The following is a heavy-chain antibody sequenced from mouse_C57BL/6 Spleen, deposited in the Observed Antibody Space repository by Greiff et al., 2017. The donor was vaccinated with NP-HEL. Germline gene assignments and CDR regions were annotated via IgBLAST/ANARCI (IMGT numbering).Heavy chain of an antibody. Sequence: EVKVVESGEGLVKPGGSLKLSCAASGFTFSSYAMSWVRQTPEKRLEWVAYISSGGDSIYYADTVKGRFTISRDNARNTLYLQMSSLKSEDTAMYYCTRAYDWYFDVWGTGTTVTVSS. V-gene: IGHV5-9-1*02. CDR1: GFTFSSYA. CDR3: TRAYDWYFDV. J-gene: IGHJ1*03. D-gene: IGHD6-5*01. CDR2: ISSGGDSI.